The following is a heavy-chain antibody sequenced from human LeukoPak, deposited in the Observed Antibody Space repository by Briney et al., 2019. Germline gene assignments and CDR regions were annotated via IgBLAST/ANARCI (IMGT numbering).Heavy chain of an antibody. CDR1: RFIFNTYW. V-gene: IGHV3-7*01. CDR2: IKRDGTEK. Sequence: PGGSLRLSCAASRFIFNTYWMSWVRQAPGKGLEWVATIKRDGTEKYYVDPVKGRFTISRDNAKNSLYLQMNSLRVEDTAVYYCARLVGDRTTYDYWGQGTLVTVSS. CDR3: ARLVGDRTTYDY. J-gene: IGHJ4*02. D-gene: IGHD1-26*01.